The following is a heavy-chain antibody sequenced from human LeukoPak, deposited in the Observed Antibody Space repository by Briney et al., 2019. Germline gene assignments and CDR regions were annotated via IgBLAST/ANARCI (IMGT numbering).Heavy chain of an antibody. D-gene: IGHD3-16*01. CDR2: INPNSGGT. CDR3: ARGPWGGATDY. CDR1: GYTFTGYY. J-gene: IGHJ4*02. Sequence: SVKVSCKASGYTFTGYYMHWVRQAPGQGLEWMGWINPNSGGTNCAQKFQGRVTMTRDTSISTAYMKLSRLRSDDTAVYYCARGPWGGATDYWGQGTLVTVSS. V-gene: IGHV1-2*02.